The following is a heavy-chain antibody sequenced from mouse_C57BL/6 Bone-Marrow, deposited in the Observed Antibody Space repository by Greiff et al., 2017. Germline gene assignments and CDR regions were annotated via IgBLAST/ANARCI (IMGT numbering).Heavy chain of an antibody. V-gene: IGHV14-4*01. CDR1: GFNIKDDY. D-gene: IGHD2-4*01. Sequence: EVQLQQSGAELVRPGASVKLSCTASGFNIKDDYMHWVKQRPEQGLEWIGWIDPENGDTEYASKFQGKATITADTSSNTAYLQLSSLTSEDTAVYYCTVFYYDYSYYFDYGGQGTTLTVSS. CDR3: TVFYYDYSYYFDY. J-gene: IGHJ2*01. CDR2: IDPENGDT.